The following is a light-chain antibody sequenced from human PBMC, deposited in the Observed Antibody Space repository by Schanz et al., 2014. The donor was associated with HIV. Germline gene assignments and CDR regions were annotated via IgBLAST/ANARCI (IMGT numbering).Light chain of an antibody. CDR3: SSYSSSTTLGV. Sequence: QSALTQPASVSGSPGQSITISCTGTSSDVGGYNYVSWYQHHPGKAPKLLISEVNKRPSGVPDRFSGSKSGNTASLTVSGLQAEDEADYYCSSYSSSTTLGVFGGGTKLTVL. J-gene: IGLJ3*02. CDR2: EVN. V-gene: IGLV2-14*01. CDR1: SSDVGGYNY.